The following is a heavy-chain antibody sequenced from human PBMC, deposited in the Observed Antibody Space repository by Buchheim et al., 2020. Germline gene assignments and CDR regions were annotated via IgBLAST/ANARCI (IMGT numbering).Heavy chain of an antibody. CDR3: ARVSPSDALRFLERAEGYLYYYGMDV. D-gene: IGHD3-3*01. Sequence: EVQLVESGGGLVQPGGSLRLSCAASGFTFSSYSMNWVRQAPGKGLEWVSYISSSSSTIYYADSVKGRFTISRDNAKNSLNLQMNSLRAADTAEYYCARVSPSDALRFLERAEGYLYYYGMDVWGQGTT. J-gene: IGHJ6*02. CDR2: ISSSSSTI. V-gene: IGHV3-48*01. CDR1: GFTFSSYS.